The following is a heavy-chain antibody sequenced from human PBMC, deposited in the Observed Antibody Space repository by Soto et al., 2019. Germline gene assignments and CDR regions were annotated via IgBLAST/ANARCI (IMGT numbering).Heavy chain of an antibody. CDR2: INHSGST. CDR1: GGSFSGYY. CDR3: ARGEGVVVVAATLRYYYYYMYV. V-gene: IGHV4-34*01. Sequence: QVQLQQWGAGLLKPSETLSLTCAVYGGSFSGYYWSWIRQPPGKGLEWIGEINHSGSTNYNPSLKSRVTISVDTSKNQFSLKLSSGTAADTAVYYCARGEGVVVVAATLRYYYYYMYVWGKGTTVTVSS. J-gene: IGHJ6*03. D-gene: IGHD2-15*01.